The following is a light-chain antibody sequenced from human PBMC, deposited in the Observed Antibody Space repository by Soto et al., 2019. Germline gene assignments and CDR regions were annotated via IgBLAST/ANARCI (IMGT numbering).Light chain of an antibody. CDR2: GAS. J-gene: IGKJ4*01. V-gene: IGKV3-15*01. CDR3: QQFSSSPLT. CDR1: QNVGNN. Sequence: EIVMTQSPATLSVSPGERATLSCRASQNVGNNLVWYQQKPGQAPRLLIYGASTRAAGIPDRFSGSGSGTEFTLTISGLQSDDFAVYYCQQFSSSPLTFGGGTKVDIK.